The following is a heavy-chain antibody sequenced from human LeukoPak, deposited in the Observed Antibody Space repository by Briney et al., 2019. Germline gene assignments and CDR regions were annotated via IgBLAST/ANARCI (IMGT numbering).Heavy chain of an antibody. J-gene: IGHJ4*02. Sequence: PSETLSLTCIVSGGSISSSSYYWGWIRQPPGKGLEWIGSIYYSGSTYYNPSIKSRVTISVDTSKNQFSLNLSSVTAADTAVYYCARGYGETSTRWGQGTLVTVSS. D-gene: IGHD4-17*01. V-gene: IGHV4-39*01. CDR3: ARGYGETSTR. CDR1: GGSISSSSYY. CDR2: IYYSGST.